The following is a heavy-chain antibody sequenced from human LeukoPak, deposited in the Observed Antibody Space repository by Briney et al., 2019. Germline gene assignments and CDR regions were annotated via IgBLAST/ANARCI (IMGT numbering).Heavy chain of an antibody. CDR1: GGTFSSYA. CDR3: ARDYYGSGTVGYFDY. V-gene: IGHV1-69*05. J-gene: IGHJ4*02. CDR2: IIPIFGTA. Sequence: SVKVSCKASGGTFSSYAISWVRQAPGQGVEWMRGIIPIFGTANYAQKFQGRVTITTDESTSTAYMELSSLRSEDTAVYYCARDYYGSGTVGYFDYWGQGTLVTVSS. D-gene: IGHD3-10*01.